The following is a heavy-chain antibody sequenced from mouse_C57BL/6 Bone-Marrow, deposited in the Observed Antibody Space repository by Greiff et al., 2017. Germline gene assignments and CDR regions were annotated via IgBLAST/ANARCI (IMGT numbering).Heavy chain of an antibody. V-gene: IGHV7-3*01. CDR2: IRNKANGYTT. CDR3: ARSYGSSYDAY. CDR1: GFTFTDYY. D-gene: IGHD1-1*01. Sequence: EVHLVASGGGLVQPGGSLSLSCAASGFTFTDYYMSWVRQPPGKALEWLGFIRNKANGYTTEYSASVKGRFTISRDNSQSILYLQMNALRAEDSATYYCARSYGSSYDAYWGQGTLVTVSA. J-gene: IGHJ3*01.